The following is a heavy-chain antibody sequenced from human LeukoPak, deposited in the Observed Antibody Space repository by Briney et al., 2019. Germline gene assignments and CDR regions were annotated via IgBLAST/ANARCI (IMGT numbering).Heavy chain of an antibody. Sequence: ASVRVSCKASGYTFTSYYMHWVRQAPGQGLGWMGLINPSSGSTSYAQKFQGRVTMTRDTSTSTVYMELSSLRSEDTAVYYCARGTLIAAAGKFDYWGQGTLVTVSS. D-gene: IGHD6-13*01. J-gene: IGHJ4*02. CDR2: INPSSGST. V-gene: IGHV1-46*01. CDR3: ARGTLIAAAGKFDY. CDR1: GYTFTSYY.